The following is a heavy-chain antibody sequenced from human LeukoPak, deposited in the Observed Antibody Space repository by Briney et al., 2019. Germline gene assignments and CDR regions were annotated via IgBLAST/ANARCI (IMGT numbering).Heavy chain of an antibody. Sequence: GSLRLSCAASGFTLSSYAMSWVRQAPGKGLEWVSAISGSGGSTYYADSVKGRFTISRDNSKNTLYLQMNSLRAEDTAVYYCAKDLESSGIYCSSTSCYVSAFDIWGQGTMVTVSS. J-gene: IGHJ3*02. CDR1: GFTLSSYA. CDR2: ISGSGGST. D-gene: IGHD2-2*01. CDR3: AKDLESSGIYCSSTSCYVSAFDI. V-gene: IGHV3-23*01.